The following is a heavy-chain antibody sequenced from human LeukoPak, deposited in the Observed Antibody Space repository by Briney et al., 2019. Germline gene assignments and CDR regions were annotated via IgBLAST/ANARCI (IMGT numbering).Heavy chain of an antibody. CDR1: GGSFSGYY. Sequence: SSETLSLTCAVYGGSFSGYYWSWIRQPPGKGLEWIGEINHSGSTNYNPSLKSRVTISVDRSKNQFSLKLSSVTAADTAVYYCTRDKSHCSGGSCYYYGMDVWGQGTTVTVSS. D-gene: IGHD2-15*01. J-gene: IGHJ6*02. CDR2: INHSGST. V-gene: IGHV4-34*01. CDR3: TRDKSHCSGGSCYYYGMDV.